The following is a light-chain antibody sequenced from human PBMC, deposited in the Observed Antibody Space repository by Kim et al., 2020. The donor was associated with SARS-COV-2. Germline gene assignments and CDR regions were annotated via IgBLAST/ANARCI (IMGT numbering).Light chain of an antibody. J-gene: IGLJ1*01. Sequence: LRQTFTLTLQRDSLRTYYASWYNQNPGQAPVLVIYGENNRPSGIPDRFSGSSSGNTASLTITGAQAEDEADYFCNSRDSSGNSYFFGTGTKVTVL. V-gene: IGLV3-19*01. CDR3: NSRDSSGNSYF. CDR2: GEN. CDR1: SLRTYY.